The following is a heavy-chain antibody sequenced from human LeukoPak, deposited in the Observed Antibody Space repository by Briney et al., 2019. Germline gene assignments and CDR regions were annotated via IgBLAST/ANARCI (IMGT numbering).Heavy chain of an antibody. V-gene: IGHV3-74*01. Sequence: EGSLRLSCAAAECTISNYWMHWLRQAPGKGLLLVSLINSDVSRTSYACSVKGRFTISRDNAKNTLYLQMNSLRAEATAVYYCETFSFGASGSSDPIDIWGQGTLVTVFS. D-gene: IGHD3-10*01. CDR3: ETFSFGASGSSDPIDI. CDR2: INSDVSRT. CDR1: ECTISNYW. J-gene: IGHJ3*02.